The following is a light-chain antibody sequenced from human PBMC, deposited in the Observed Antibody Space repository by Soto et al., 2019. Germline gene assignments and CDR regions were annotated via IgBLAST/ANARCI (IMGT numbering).Light chain of an antibody. CDR3: LSYDSSLRDVV. CDR1: SSNIGAGYD. CDR2: GNN. Sequence: QAVVTQPPSVSGAPGQRVTISCTGSSSNIGAGYDVHWYQQLPGTAPKLLISGNNNRPSGVPDRFSGSKSGTSASLAVTGLQADDEADYYCLSYDSSLRDVVFGGGTKLTVL. J-gene: IGLJ2*01. V-gene: IGLV1-40*01.